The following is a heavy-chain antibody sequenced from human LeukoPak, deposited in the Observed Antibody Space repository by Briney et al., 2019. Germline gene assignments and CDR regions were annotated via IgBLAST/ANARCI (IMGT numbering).Heavy chain of an antibody. CDR2: IIPIFGTA. CDR3: ARDQALNYYDSSGLGAFDI. V-gene: IGHV1-69*13. CDR1: GGTFSSYA. D-gene: IGHD3-22*01. Sequence: GASVKVSCKASGGTFSSYAISWVRQAPGQGLEWMGGIIPIFGTANYAQKFQGRVTITADESTSTAYMELSSLRSEDTAVYYCARDQALNYYDSSGLGAFDIWGQGTMVTVSS. J-gene: IGHJ3*02.